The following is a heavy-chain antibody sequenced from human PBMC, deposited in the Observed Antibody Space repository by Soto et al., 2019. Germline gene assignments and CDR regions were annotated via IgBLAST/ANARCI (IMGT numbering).Heavy chain of an antibody. D-gene: IGHD4-17*01. J-gene: IGHJ6*02. V-gene: IGHV1-69*08. CDR1: GGTFSSYT. CDR2: IIPILGIA. CDR3: ARDLTDYGDYRHYYYGMDV. Sequence: QVQLVQSGAEVKKPGSSVKVSCKASGGTFSSYTISWVRQAPGQGLEWMGRIIPILGIANYAQKSQGRVTITADKSTSTAYMELSSLRSEDTAVYYCARDLTDYGDYRHYYYGMDVWGQGTTVTVSS.